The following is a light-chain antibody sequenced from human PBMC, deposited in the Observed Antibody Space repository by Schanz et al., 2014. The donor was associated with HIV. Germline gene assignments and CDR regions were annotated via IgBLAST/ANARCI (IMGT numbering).Light chain of an antibody. Sequence: QSVLTQPPSASGTPGQRVTISCSGSSSNIGRYTVNWHQQLPGTAPKLLIYSNNQRPSGVPDRFSGSKSGTSASLAISGLQSEDEADYYCAAWDDSLNGWVFGGGTKLTVL. CDR3: AAWDDSLNGWV. CDR1: SSNIGRYT. CDR2: SNN. V-gene: IGLV1-44*01. J-gene: IGLJ3*02.